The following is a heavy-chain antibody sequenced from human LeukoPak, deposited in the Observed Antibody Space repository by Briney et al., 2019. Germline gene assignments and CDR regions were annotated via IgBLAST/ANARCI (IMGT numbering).Heavy chain of an antibody. J-gene: IGHJ6*03. CDR2: IRYDGSNK. CDR3: AKDAGATTFYYYYMDV. Sequence: PGGSLRLSCAASGFTFSSYGMHWVRQAPGKGLEWVAFIRYDGSNKYYADSVKGRFTISRDNSKNTLYLQMNSLRAEDTAVYYCAKDAGATTFYYYYMDVWGKGTTVTVSS. D-gene: IGHD1-26*01. V-gene: IGHV3-30*02. CDR1: GFTFSSYG.